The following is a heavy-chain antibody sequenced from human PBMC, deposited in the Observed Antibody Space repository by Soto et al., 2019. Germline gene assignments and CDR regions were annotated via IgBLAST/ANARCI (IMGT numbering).Heavy chain of an antibody. CDR2: IRSKANSYAT. D-gene: IGHD6-6*01. Sequence: GGSLSLSCAASGFTFSGSALHWVARPPGKGREGVGCIRSKANSYATAYAASVKGRFTISRDDSKNTAYLQMNSLKTEDTAVYYCTRARIAASGSPVYYYYYMDVWGKGTTVTVSS. CDR1: GFTFSGSA. CDR3: TRARIAASGSPVYYYYYMDV. J-gene: IGHJ6*03. V-gene: IGHV3-73*01.